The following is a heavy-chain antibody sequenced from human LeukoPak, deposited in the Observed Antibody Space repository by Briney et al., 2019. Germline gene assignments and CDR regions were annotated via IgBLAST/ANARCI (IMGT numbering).Heavy chain of an antibody. V-gene: IGHV3-7*01. CDR3: ARAVDVADY. Sequence: GGSLRLSCVASGFIFTDHWMSWVRQAPGKGLDWVANIKEDESAKFYADSVRGRFTISRDNAKNSVYLEMNNLRVEDTAVYYYARAVDVADYWGRGTLVTVSS. J-gene: IGHJ4*02. CDR1: GFIFTDHW. D-gene: IGHD3-16*01. CDR2: IKEDESAK.